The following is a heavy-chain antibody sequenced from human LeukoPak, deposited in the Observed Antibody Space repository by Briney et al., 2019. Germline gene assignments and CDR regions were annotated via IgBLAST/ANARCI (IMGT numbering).Heavy chain of an antibody. CDR2: IKSKTDGGTT. CDR1: GFTFSNAW. Sequence: GGSLRLSCAASGFTFSNAWMSWVRQAPGKGLEWVGRIKSKTDGGTTDYAAPVKGRFTISRDDSKNTLYLQMNSLRAEDTAVYYCARDLGSVVPGYMDVWGKGTTVTVSS. V-gene: IGHV3-15*01. J-gene: IGHJ6*03. CDR3: ARDLGSVVPGYMDV. D-gene: IGHD2-2*01.